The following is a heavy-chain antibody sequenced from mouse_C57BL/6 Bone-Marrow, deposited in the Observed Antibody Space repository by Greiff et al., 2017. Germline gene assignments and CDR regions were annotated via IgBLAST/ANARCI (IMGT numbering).Heavy chain of an antibody. V-gene: IGHV1-55*01. CDR2: IYPGSGST. D-gene: IGHD1-1*01. CDR3: STVPDY. CDR1: GYTFTSYW. Sequence: VQLQQPGAELVKPGASVKLSCTASGYTFTSYWITWVKQRPGQGLEWIGDIYPGSGSTNYNEKFKSKATLTVDTSSSTAYMQLSSLTSEASAVYYCSTVPDYWGQGTTLTVSA. J-gene: IGHJ2*01.